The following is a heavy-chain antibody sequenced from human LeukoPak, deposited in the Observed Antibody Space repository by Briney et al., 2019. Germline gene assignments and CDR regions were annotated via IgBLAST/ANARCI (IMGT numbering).Heavy chain of an antibody. J-gene: IGHJ4*02. CDR2: IYYSGST. D-gene: IGHD5-12*01. CDR1: GGSISSYY. V-gene: IGHV4-59*12. CDR3: ARSGSGYLRYYFDY. Sequence: SETLSLTCTVSGGSISSYYWSWIRQPPGKGLEWIGYIYYSGSTNYNPSLKSRVTISVDTSKNQFSLKLTSVTAADTAVYYCARSGSGYLRYYFDYWGQGTLVTVSS.